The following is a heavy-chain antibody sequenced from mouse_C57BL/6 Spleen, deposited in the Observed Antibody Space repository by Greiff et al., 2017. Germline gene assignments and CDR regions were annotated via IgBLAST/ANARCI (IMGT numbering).Heavy chain of an antibody. CDR2: ISYDGSN. V-gene: IGHV3-6*01. D-gene: IGHD2-4*01. J-gene: IGHJ1*03. CDR1: GYSITSGNY. Sequence: EVQVVESGPGLVKPSPSLSLTCSVTGYSITSGNYWNWIRQFPGNKLEWMGYISYDGSNNYNPSLKNRIPITRATSKNQFVLKLNSVTTEDTATYYCARDYDYDYFDVWGTGTTVTVSS. CDR3: ARDYDYDYFDV.